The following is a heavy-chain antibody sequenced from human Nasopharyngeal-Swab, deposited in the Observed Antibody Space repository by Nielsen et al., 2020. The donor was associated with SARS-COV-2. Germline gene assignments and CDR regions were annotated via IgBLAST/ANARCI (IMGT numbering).Heavy chain of an antibody. CDR1: GFTFSSYV. CDR2: ISYDGSDK. D-gene: IGHD6-19*01. J-gene: IGHJ4*02. CDR3: ARGSIAVAGTFHFDY. V-gene: IGHV3-30*03. Sequence: GESLKISCAASGFTFSSYVMHWVRQAPGKGLEWVAVISYDGSDKYYTDSVKGRFTISRDNSKKTLYLQMNSLRADDTAVYYCARGSIAVAGTFHFDYWGQGTLVTVSS.